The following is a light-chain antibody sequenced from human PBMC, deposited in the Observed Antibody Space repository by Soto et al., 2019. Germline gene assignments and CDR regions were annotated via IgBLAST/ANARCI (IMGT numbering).Light chain of an antibody. CDR1: NSNIGSNT. CDR3: ASWDDSLNGVV. Sequence: QSVLTQPPSASGTPGQRVTISCSGSNSNIGSNTVNWYQQLPGTAPKLLIYSNNQRPSGVPGRFSDSKYGTSASLAISGLQSEDEADYYCASWDDSLNGVVFGGGTKLTVL. J-gene: IGLJ2*01. CDR2: SNN. V-gene: IGLV1-44*01.